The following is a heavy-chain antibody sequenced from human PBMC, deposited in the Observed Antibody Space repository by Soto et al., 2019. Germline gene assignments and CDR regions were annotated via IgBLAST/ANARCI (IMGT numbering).Heavy chain of an antibody. Sequence: PSETLSLTCTVSGGSISSSSYYWGWIRQPPGKGLEWIGSIYYSGSTYYNPSLKSRVTISVDTSKNQFSLKLSSVTAADTAVYYCARFTIFGVVIHYDMDVWGKRTTVTVSS. D-gene: IGHD3-3*01. J-gene: IGHJ6*03. CDR2: IYYSGST. V-gene: IGHV4-39*01. CDR1: GGSISSSSYY. CDR3: ARFTIFGVVIHYDMDV.